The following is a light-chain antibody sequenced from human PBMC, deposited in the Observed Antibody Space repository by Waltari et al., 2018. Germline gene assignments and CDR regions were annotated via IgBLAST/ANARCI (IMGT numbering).Light chain of an antibody. CDR3: QHYGISFPVT. V-gene: IGKV3-20*01. Sequence: EIVLAQSPDTLSLSPGEPATLSSRASQSVGSSDLIWYQQKPGQAPRLLIFATSYRATGIPDRFSGSGSGTDFTLTISRLEPEDVAIYYCQHYGISFPVTFGQGTRLEIK. J-gene: IGKJ5*01. CDR2: ATS. CDR1: QSVGSSD.